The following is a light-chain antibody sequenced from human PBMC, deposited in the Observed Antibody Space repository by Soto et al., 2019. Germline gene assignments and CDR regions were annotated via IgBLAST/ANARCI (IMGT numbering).Light chain of an antibody. CDR3: PQHNQLPIP. CDR1: ESVSSS. J-gene: IGKJ5*01. CDR2: DAS. Sequence: EIVLTQSPATVSLSPGERATLSCRASESVSSSLAWYQQQPGQAPRLLIYDASNRATGTPARFSGSGSGTEFALTINSLQSEDSAVYYCPQHNQLPIPFGQGTRLAIK. V-gene: IGKV3-11*01.